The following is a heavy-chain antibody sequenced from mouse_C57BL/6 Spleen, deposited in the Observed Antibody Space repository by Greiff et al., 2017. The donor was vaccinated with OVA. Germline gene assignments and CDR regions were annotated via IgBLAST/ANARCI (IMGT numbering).Heavy chain of an antibody. Sequence: QVQLKQPGAELVEPGASVKMSCKASGYTFTSYWITWVKQRPGQGLEWIGDIYPGSGSTNYNEKFKSKATLTVDTSSSTAYMQRSSLTSEDSAVYYCARDDYDEGYYYAMDYWGQGTSVTVSS. V-gene: IGHV1-55*01. CDR1: GYTFTSYW. CDR2: IYPGSGST. CDR3: ARDDYDEGYYYAMDY. D-gene: IGHD2-4*01. J-gene: IGHJ4*01.